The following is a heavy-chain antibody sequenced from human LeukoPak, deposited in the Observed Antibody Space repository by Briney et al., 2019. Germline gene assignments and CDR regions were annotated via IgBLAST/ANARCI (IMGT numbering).Heavy chain of an antibody. V-gene: IGHV3-30*18. CDR2: ISYDRSNE. CDR1: GFTFSGYG. D-gene: IGHD3-10*01. J-gene: IGHJ5*02. CDR3: AKGPNGSGTYNWFDP. Sequence: GGSLGLSCAASGFTFSGYGMHWVRQAPGKGLEWVALISYDRSNEYYADSVKGRFTISRDNSKNTLYLQMNSLRTEDTAVYYCAKGPNGSGTYNWFDPWGQGTLVTVSS.